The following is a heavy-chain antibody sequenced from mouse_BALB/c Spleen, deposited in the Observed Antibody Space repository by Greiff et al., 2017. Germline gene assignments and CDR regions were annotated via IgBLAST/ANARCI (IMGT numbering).Heavy chain of an antibody. D-gene: IGHD2-4*01. V-gene: IGHV5-17*02. J-gene: IGHJ3*01. Sequence: EVHLVESGGGLVQPGGSRKLSCAASGFTFSSFGMHWVRQAPEKGLEWVAYISSGSSTIYYADTVKGRFTISRDNPKNTLFLQMTSLRSEDTAMYYCARGDYDYDGEFAYWGQGTLVTVSA. CDR2: ISSGSSTI. CDR3: ARGDYDYDGEFAY. CDR1: GFTFSSFG.